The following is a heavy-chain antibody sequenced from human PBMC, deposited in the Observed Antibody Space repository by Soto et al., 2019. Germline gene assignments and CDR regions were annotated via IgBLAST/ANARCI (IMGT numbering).Heavy chain of an antibody. Sequence: EVQLLESGGGLVQPGGSLRLSCAASGFSFSSYAMSWVRQAPGKGLEWVSGISGSGGSTFYADSVKGRFTISRDNSKNTLYLQMNSLRAEDTAVYYCARDHDSGYDLEFDYWGQGTLVTVSS. J-gene: IGHJ4*02. CDR3: ARDHDSGYDLEFDY. D-gene: IGHD5-12*01. V-gene: IGHV3-23*01. CDR1: GFSFSSYA. CDR2: ISGSGGST.